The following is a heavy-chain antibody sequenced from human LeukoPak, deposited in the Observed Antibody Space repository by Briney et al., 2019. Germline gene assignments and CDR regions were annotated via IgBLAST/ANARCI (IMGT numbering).Heavy chain of an antibody. CDR3: ARENDYGNNWFDP. Sequence: ASVKVSCKASGYIFSSYYMHWVRQAPGQGLEWMGIINPSGDSTTYAQKFQGRVTMTRDTSTRTVYMELSSLRSDDTAVYYCARENDYGNNWFDPWGQGTLVTVSS. CDR2: INPSGDST. CDR1: GYIFSSYY. D-gene: IGHD4-17*01. V-gene: IGHV1-46*01. J-gene: IGHJ5*02.